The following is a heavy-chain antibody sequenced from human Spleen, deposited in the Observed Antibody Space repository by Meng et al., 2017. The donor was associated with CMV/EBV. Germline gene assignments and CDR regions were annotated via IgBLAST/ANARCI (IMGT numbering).Heavy chain of an antibody. D-gene: IGHD3-22*01. CDR3: ARVDYYDSSEDY. V-gene: IGHV1-3*01. CDR1: GYTFTSYA. Sequence: QVQLVQSGAEVKKPGASVKVSCKASGYTFTSYAMHWVRQTPGQRLEWMGWIHAGKGNTKYSQKFQGRVTITRDTSASTAYMELSSLGSEDTAVYYCARVDYYDSSEDYWGQGTLVTVSS. CDR2: IHAGKGNT. J-gene: IGHJ4*02.